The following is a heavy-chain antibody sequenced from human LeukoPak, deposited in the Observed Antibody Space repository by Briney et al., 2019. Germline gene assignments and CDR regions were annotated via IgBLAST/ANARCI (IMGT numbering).Heavy chain of an antibody. CDR3: TRDRRSGWYGNWFDA. D-gene: IGHD6-19*01. Sequence: AAVKVSCKASGYTFTSHGISGVRQAPAQGLTWMGWISAYSGNTNYAQKLQGRVTMTTDTSTSTAYMELRSLRSDDTAVYYCTRDRRSGWYGNWFDAWGQGTLVTVSS. CDR1: GYTFTSHG. J-gene: IGHJ5*02. CDR2: ISAYSGNT. V-gene: IGHV1-18*01.